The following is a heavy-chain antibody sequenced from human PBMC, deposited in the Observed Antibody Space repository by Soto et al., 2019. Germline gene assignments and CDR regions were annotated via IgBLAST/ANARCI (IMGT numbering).Heavy chain of an antibody. D-gene: IGHD6-13*01. CDR1: GDSINNSHW. CDR3: AREVNSSPARGPNWFDP. J-gene: IGHJ5*02. CDR2: TYHSGTT. Sequence: QVQLQESCPGLVQPSGTLSLTCAVSGDSINNSHWWSWVRQTPGKGLEWIGETYHSGTTNYNPSLKTRVTISIDQSKNQFSLKMNSVTAADTAVYYCAREVNSSPARGPNWFDPWGQGTLVTVSS. V-gene: IGHV4-4*02.